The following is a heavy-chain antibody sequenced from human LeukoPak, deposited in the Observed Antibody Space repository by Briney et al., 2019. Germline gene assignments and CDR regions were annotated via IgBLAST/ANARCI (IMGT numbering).Heavy chain of an antibody. CDR2: ISWNSGSI. Sequence: PGRSLRLSCAASGFTFDDYAMHWVRQAPGKGLEWVSGISWNSGSIGCADSVKGRFTISRDNAKNSLYLQMNSLRAEDTALYYCAKSVYYDSSGYVDYWGQGTLVTVSS. J-gene: IGHJ4*02. CDR1: GFTFDDYA. V-gene: IGHV3-9*01. CDR3: AKSVYYDSSGYVDY. D-gene: IGHD3-22*01.